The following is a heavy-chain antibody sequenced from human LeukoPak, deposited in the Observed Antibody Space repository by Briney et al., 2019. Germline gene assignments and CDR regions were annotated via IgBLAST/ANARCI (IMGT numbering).Heavy chain of an antibody. V-gene: IGHV4-4*09. CDR2: IYRGGTI. D-gene: IGHD6-13*01. Sequence: PSEPLSLTCSDSRGSISDYYWSWIRQPPGKGLEWIGYIYRGGTINYNPSVKSRVTMSLDTSKNQISLMLNSVTAADTAIYYCARHWLEAAKTYSYWFDPWGQGTLVTVSS. CDR3: ARHWLEAAKTYSYWFDP. J-gene: IGHJ5*02. CDR1: RGSISDYY.